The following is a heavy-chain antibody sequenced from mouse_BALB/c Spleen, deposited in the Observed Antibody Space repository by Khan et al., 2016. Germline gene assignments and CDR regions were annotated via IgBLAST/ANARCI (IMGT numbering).Heavy chain of an antibody. D-gene: IGHD1-1*01. CDR1: GYTFTDYS. Sequence: QIQLVQSGPELKKPGETVKISCKASGYTFTDYSMHWVKQAPGKGLKWMGWINTETGEPTYADDFKGRFAFSLETSASTAYLEINNLKNEDTATYFCARSTVVARNYYAMDYWGRGTSVTVSS. CDR2: INTETGEP. J-gene: IGHJ4*01. V-gene: IGHV9-2-1*01. CDR3: ARSTVVARNYYAMDY.